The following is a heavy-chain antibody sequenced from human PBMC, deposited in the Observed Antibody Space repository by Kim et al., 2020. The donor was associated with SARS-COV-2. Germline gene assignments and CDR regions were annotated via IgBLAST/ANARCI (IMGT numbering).Heavy chain of an antibody. J-gene: IGHJ3*02. V-gene: IGHV3-9*01. CDR1: GFTFGDFA. D-gene: IGHD6-6*01. CDR2: LSWNSGVM. CDR3: AKDLVSSSLRAFHI. Sequence: GGSLRLSCAASGFTFGDFAMHWVRQVPGKGLEWVSCLSWNSGVMGYADSVKGRFTISRHNAENSLYLQMNSLRAEDTAFYYCAKDLVSSSLRAFHIWGQGTMVTVSS.